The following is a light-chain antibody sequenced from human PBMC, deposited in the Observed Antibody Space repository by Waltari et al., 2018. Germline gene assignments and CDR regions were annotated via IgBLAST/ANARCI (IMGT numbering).Light chain of an antibody. V-gene: IGKV3-11*01. J-gene: IGKJ4*01. CDR2: DAS. CDR1: QSVNNK. CDR3: QHRSSWPLT. Sequence: EFVLTQSPATLSLSPGDRATLPCRASQSVNNKLAWYQQKPGQAPRLLIYDASTRATGVPARFSGSGSGTDLTLSISSLEPEDFAVYYCQHRSSWPLTFGGGTKLEIK.